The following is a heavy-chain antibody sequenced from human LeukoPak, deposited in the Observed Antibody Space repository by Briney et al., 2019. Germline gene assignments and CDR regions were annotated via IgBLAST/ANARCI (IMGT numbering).Heavy chain of an antibody. CDR2: ISWNSGSI. Sequence: LRLSCAASGFTFDDYAMHWVRQAPGKGLEWVSGISWNSGSIGYADSVKGRFTISRDNAKNSLYLQMNSLRAEDTALYYCAEGRDKYQLLSKNWFDPWGQGTLVTVSS. CDR1: GFTFDDYA. D-gene: IGHD2-2*01. J-gene: IGHJ5*02. CDR3: AEGRDKYQLLSKNWFDP. V-gene: IGHV3-9*01.